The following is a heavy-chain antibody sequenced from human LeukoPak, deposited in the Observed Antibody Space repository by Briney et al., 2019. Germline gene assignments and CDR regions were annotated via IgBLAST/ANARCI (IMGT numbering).Heavy chain of an antibody. J-gene: IGHJ4*02. CDR1: GGTFRSYA. D-gene: IGHD2-2*01. CDR3: ARGYCSSTSCHPHQLDY. Sequence: ASVRVSCKASGGTFRSYAISWVRQAPGQGLECMGGIIPIFGTANYAQRFQGRVTITADESTSTAYMELSSLRSEDTAVYYCARGYCSSTSCHPHQLDYWGQGTLVTVSS. CDR2: IIPIFGTA. V-gene: IGHV1-69*01.